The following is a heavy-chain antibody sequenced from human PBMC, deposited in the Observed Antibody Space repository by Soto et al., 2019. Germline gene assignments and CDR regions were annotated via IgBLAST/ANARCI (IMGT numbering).Heavy chain of an antibody. V-gene: IGHV3-21*01. D-gene: IGHD2-15*01. CDR3: ARGYTGYCSGRTCYWFDP. Sequence: EVQLVESGGGLVKPGGSLRLSCAASGFSFSSYSMNWVRQAPGKGLEWVSSISSSASHINYADSVKGRFTISRDNAKKSLYLQMNSLRAEDTAVYYCARGYTGYCSGRTCYWFDPWGQGTLVTVSS. CDR2: ISSSASHI. J-gene: IGHJ5*02. CDR1: GFSFSSYS.